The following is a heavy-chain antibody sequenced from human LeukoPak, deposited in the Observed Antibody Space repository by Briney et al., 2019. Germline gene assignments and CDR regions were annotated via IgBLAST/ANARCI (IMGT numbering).Heavy chain of an antibody. CDR1: GFTFSDYW. V-gene: IGHV3-7*01. J-gene: IGHJ4*02. CDR2: MKPDGGEI. CDR3: ARGWAHFDY. D-gene: IGHD1-26*01. Sequence: GGSLRLSCEASGFTFSDYWMTWVRQAPGKGLEWVAYMKPDGGEIYYLDSVKGRFTISRDNAKNSLYLQMNSLRAEDTALYYCARGWAHFDYWGQGTLVTVSS.